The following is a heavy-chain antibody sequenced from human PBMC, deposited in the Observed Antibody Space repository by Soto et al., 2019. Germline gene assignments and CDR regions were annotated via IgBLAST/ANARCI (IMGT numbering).Heavy chain of an antibody. J-gene: IGHJ6*03. CDR1: GFTFSDYY. CDR2: ISSSGSTI. V-gene: IGHV3-11*01. Sequence: GGSLRLSCAASGFTFSDYYMSWIRQAPGKGLEWVSYISSSGSTIYYADSVKGRFTISRDNAKNSLYLQMNSLGAEDTAVYYCATENLRYCSSTSCYAIPYYYMDVWGKGTTVTVSS. CDR3: ATENLRYCSSTSCYAIPYYYMDV. D-gene: IGHD2-2*01.